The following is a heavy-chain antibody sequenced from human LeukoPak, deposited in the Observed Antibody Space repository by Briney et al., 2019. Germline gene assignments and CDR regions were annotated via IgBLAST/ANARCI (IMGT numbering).Heavy chain of an antibody. Sequence: GGSLRLSCGASGFTFSSYGMHWVRQAPGKGLEWVAVISYDGSNKYYADSVKGRFTISRDNSKNTLYLQMNSLRAEDTAVYYCARDTLGGPYSSGWFEPWGQGTLVTVSS. D-gene: IGHD6-19*01. CDR3: ARDTLGGPYSSGWFEP. CDR1: GFTFSSYG. V-gene: IGHV3-30*03. J-gene: IGHJ5*02. CDR2: ISYDGSNK.